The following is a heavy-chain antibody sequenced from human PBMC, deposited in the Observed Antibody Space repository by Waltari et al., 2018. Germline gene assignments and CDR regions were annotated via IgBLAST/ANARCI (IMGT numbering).Heavy chain of an antibody. CDR3: AKTLGGSYGDAFDI. V-gene: IGHV3-23*03. J-gene: IGHJ3*02. D-gene: IGHD1-26*01. CDR1: GFTFSSYA. CDR2: IYSGGST. Sequence: EVQLLESGGGLVQPGGSLRLSCAASGFTFSSYAMSWVRQAPGKGLEWVSVIYSGGSTYYADSVKGRFTISRDNSKNTLYLQMNRLRAEDTAVYYCAKTLGGSYGDAFDIWGQGTMVTVSS.